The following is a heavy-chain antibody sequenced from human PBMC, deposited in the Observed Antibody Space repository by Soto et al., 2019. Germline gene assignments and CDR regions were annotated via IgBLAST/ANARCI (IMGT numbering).Heavy chain of an antibody. CDR1: DFSFTHHA. CDR3: AKQMRTWVDTAIDF. CDR2: LSHDGGNI. V-gene: IGHV3-23*01. Sequence: GGSLRLSCVAPDFSFTHHAMTWVRLPPGKGLQWVAALSHDGGNIYYRDSVRGRFTISRDNSKNTLYLQMHSLKAEDTAVYFCAKQMRTWVDTAIDFWGQGTQVTVSS. D-gene: IGHD2-21*02. J-gene: IGHJ4*02.